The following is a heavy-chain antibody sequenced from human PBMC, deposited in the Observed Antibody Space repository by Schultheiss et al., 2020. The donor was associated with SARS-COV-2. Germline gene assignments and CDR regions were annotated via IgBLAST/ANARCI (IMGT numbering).Heavy chain of an antibody. V-gene: IGHV3-21*01. CDR2: ISSSSSYI. CDR1: GFTVSSNY. Sequence: GGSLRLSCAASGFTVSSNYMSWVRQAPGKGLEWVSSISSSSSYIYYADSVKGRFTISRDNAKNSLYLQMNSLRAEDTAVYYCTTTGVPAANPVDYWGQGTLVTVSS. CDR3: TTTGVPAANPVDY. J-gene: IGHJ4*02. D-gene: IGHD2-2*01.